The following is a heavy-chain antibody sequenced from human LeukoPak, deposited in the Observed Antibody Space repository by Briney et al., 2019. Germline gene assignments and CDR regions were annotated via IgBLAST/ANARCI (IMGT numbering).Heavy chain of an antibody. J-gene: IGHJ6*04. D-gene: IGHD5-18*01. CDR3: ARQIQLWAGGDV. Sequence: ASVKVSCKASGYTFTGYYMHWVRQAPGQGLEWMGWINPNSGGTNYAQKFQGRVTMTRDTSISTAYMELGSLRSDDTAVYYCARQIQLWAGGDVWGKGTTVTVSS. CDR1: GYTFTGYY. CDR2: INPNSGGT. V-gene: IGHV1-2*02.